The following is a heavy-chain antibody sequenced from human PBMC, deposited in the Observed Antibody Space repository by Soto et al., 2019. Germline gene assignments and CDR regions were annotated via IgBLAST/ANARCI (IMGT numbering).Heavy chain of an antibody. J-gene: IGHJ6*02. D-gene: IGHD2-21*01. V-gene: IGHV3-21*01. Sequence: PGGSLRLSCAASGFTFSSYIMSWVRQAPGKGLEWVSSISSSSSYIYYADSVKGRFTISRDNAKNSLYLQMNSLRAEDTAVYYCAGDGIDYYGMDVWGQGTTVTVSS. CDR2: ISSSSSYI. CDR1: GFTFSSYI. CDR3: AGDGIDYYGMDV.